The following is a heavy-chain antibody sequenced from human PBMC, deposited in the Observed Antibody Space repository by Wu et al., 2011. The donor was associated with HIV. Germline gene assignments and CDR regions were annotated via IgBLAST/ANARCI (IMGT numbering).Heavy chain of an antibody. V-gene: IGHV1-69*14. CDR2: IIAIFGTA. CDR1: GGTFNSYA. D-gene: IGHD3-10*01. Sequence: QVQPVQSGAEVKKPGSSVKVSCKASGGTFNSYAISWVRQAPGQGLEWMGGIIAIFGTANYAQKFQGRVTITADKSTTTTYMELNNLRSEDTAVYYCARNYGSGSYPDYWGQGTLVTVSS. J-gene: IGHJ4*02. CDR3: ARNYGSGSYPDY.